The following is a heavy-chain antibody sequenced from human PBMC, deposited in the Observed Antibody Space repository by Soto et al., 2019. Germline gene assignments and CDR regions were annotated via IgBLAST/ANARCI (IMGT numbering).Heavy chain of an antibody. CDR3: ARGSQSIPARPHYYYVMDV. V-gene: IGHV1-69*01. D-gene: IGHD6-6*01. CDR1: GGSFSSYA. CDR2: IIPIFGTA. J-gene: IGHJ6*02. Sequence: QVQLVQSGAEVKKPGSSVKVSCKASGGSFSSYAISWLRQAPGQGLEWMGGIIPIFGTANYAQKFQGRVTITADESTSTAYMELSSLRSEDTAVYYCARGSQSIPARPHYYYVMDVWGQGTTVTVSS.